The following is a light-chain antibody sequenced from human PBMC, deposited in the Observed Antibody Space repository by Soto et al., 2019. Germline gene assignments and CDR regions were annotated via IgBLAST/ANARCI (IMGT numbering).Light chain of an antibody. CDR3: VLYMRSGISV. J-gene: IGLJ2*01. V-gene: IGLV8-61*01. Sequence: QTVVTQEPSVSVSPGGTVTLTCGLSSDSVSASHFTSWYQQTPGQAPRTLIYNTNTRSSGVPDRFSGSILGNRAALTITGAQADDESYYYCVLYMRSGISVFGGGTKVTVL. CDR1: SDSVSASHF. CDR2: NTN.